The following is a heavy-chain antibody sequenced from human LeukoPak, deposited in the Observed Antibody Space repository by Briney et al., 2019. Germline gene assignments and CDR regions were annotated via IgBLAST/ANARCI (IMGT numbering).Heavy chain of an antibody. V-gene: IGHV3-53*01. CDR1: GFTFSSYA. Sequence: PGRSLRLSCAASGFTFSSYAMHWVRQAPGKGLEWVSVIYSGGSTYYADSVKGRFTISRDNSKNTLYLQMNSLRAEDTAVYYCAGELAVAGTLDYWGQGTLVTVSS. D-gene: IGHD6-19*01. CDR2: IYSGGST. J-gene: IGHJ4*02. CDR3: AGELAVAGTLDY.